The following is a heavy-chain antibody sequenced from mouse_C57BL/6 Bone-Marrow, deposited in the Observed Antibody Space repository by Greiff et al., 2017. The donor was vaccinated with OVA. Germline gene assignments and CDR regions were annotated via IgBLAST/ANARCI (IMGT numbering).Heavy chain of an antibody. D-gene: IGHD2-5*01. Sequence: QVQLQQPGAELVQPGASVKMSCKASGYTFTSYWITWVKQRPGQGLEWIGDLYPGSGSTNYNEKFKSKATLTVDTSSSTAYMQLSSLTSEDSAVYYCAGSKGAYWGQGTLVTVSA. V-gene: IGHV1-55*01. CDR1: GYTFTSYW. CDR2: LYPGSGST. J-gene: IGHJ3*01. CDR3: AGSKGAY.